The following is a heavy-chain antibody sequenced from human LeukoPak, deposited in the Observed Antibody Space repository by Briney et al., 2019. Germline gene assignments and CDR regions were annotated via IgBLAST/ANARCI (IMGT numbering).Heavy chain of an antibody. J-gene: IGHJ5*02. CDR1: GFTFANAS. V-gene: IGHV3-15*01. Sequence: PGGSLRLSCLTSGFTFANASMSWVRQAPGKGLQWVGLIKSKTEGGTTFYAAPVKDRFRISRDDGRNTLYLQMNSLTVGGTGVYYCTTGNPWGQGTLVTVSS. CDR2: IKSKTEGGTT. CDR3: TTGNP.